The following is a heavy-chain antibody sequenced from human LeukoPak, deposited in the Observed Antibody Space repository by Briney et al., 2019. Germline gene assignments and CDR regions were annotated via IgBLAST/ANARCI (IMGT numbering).Heavy chain of an antibody. CDR3: AKGRYSSSA. D-gene: IGHD3-16*02. CDR1: GFTFSTYG. CDR2: IRNNGDNK. J-gene: IGHJ5*02. Sequence: AGGSLRLSCAASGFTFSTYGMHWVRQAPGKGLEWVSFIRNNGDNKYYADSVRGRFTISRDNSRSTLYLQMSSVRAEDTAIYYCAKGRYSSSAWGQGTLVTVSS. V-gene: IGHV3-30*02.